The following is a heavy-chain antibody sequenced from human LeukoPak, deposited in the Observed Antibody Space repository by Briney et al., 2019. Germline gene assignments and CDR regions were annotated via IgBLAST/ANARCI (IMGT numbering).Heavy chain of an antibody. CDR1: GGSISSYY. CDR2: VYHSGST. V-gene: IGHV4-59*01. CDR3: ARSELLWFGGVNSGFDY. D-gene: IGHD3-10*01. J-gene: IGHJ4*02. Sequence: PSETLSLTCTVSGGSISSYYWSWIRQPPGKGLEWIGYVYHSGSTNYNPSLKSRVTISVDTSKNQFSLKLSSVTAADTAVYYCARSELLWFGGVNSGFDYWGQGTLVTVSS.